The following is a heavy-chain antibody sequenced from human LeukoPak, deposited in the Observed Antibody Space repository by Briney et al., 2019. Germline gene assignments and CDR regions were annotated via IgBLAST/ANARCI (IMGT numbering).Heavy chain of an antibody. CDR2: IRYTGSKK. V-gene: IGHV3-30*02. Sequence: GGSLRLSCAASGFTFNTYSMNWARQAPGKGLEWVAFIRYTGSKKYYADSVKGRFTISRDNSKNTLYLQMNSLRAEDTAVYHCAKDKSYSIDYWGQGTLVTVSS. J-gene: IGHJ4*02. CDR1: GFTFNTYS. D-gene: IGHD3-10*01. CDR3: AKDKSYSIDY.